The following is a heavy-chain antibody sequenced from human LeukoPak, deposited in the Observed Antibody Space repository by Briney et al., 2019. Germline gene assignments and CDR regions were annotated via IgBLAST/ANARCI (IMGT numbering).Heavy chain of an antibody. V-gene: IGHV3-7*01. CDR3: VRDPVDY. CDR1: GFTFTNYW. CDR2: IKQDASDK. J-gene: IGHJ4*02. Sequence: GGSLRLSCAASGFTFTNYWMSWVRQAPGKGLEWVASIKQDASDKYYVDSVKGQFTISRDNAKNSLFLQMISLRAEDTALYYCVRDPVDYWGQGILVTVSS.